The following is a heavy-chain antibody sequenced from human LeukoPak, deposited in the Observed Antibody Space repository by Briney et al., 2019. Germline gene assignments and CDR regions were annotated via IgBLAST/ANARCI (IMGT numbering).Heavy chain of an antibody. V-gene: IGHV4-34*01. CDR3: ASLRRGELYSLGY. CDR1: GGSFSGYY. J-gene: IGHJ4*02. CDR2: INHSGST. Sequence: SETLSLTCAVYGGSFSGYYWSWIRQPPGKGLEWIGEINHSGSTNYNPSLKRRVTISVDTSKNQFSLKLSSVTAADTAVYYCASLRRGELYSLGYWGQGTLVTVSS. D-gene: IGHD3-16*01.